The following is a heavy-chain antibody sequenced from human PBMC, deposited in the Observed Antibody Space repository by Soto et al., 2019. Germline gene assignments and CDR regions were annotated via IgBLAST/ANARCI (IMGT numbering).Heavy chain of an antibody. CDR3: ARDGLRSGDEGEYFDY. D-gene: IGHD5-12*01. Sequence: QVQLVQSGAEVKNPGASVKASCRATGYTFSGYFIHWVRQAPGQGLEWVGIINPNGGSTTYAQKLQGRVTMTRDTSTNTVYMELSSLRSEDTAVYYCARDGLRSGDEGEYFDYWGQGTLVTVS. V-gene: IGHV1-46*03. CDR1: GYTFSGYF. CDR2: INPNGGST. J-gene: IGHJ4*02.